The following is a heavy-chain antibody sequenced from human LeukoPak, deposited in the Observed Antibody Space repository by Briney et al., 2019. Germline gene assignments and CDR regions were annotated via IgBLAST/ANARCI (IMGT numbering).Heavy chain of an antibody. V-gene: IGHV1-69*13. CDR2: IIPIFGTA. D-gene: IGHD6-19*01. Sequence: SVTVSLKGSGGTFISYASSWVRQAPGQGLEWMGGIIPIFGTANYAQKFQGRVTITADESTSTAYMELSSLRSEDTAVYYCATAGGAMAPVGYWGGNPCDSV. CDR1: GGTFISYA. CDR3: ATAGGAMAPVGY. J-gene: IGHJ4*02.